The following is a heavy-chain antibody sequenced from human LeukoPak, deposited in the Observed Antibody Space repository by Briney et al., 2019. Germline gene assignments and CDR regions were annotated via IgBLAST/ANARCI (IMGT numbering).Heavy chain of an antibody. J-gene: IGHJ4*02. D-gene: IGHD3-22*01. CDR1: GFTFSSYS. V-gene: IGHV3-48*01. CDR3: AREYDSSGYYWGTFDY. CDR2: ISSSSNTI. Sequence: GGSLRLSCAASGFTFSSYSMNWVRQAPGKGLEWVSYISSSSNTIYYADSVKGRFTISRDNAKNSLYLQMNSLRAEDTAVYYCAREYDSSGYYWGTFDYWGQGTLVTVSS.